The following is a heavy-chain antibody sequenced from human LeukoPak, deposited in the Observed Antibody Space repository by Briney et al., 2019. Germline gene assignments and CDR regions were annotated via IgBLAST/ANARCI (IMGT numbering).Heavy chain of an antibody. CDR1: GYSISTNYY. D-gene: IGHD3-9*01. CDR2: LYHSGST. J-gene: IGHJ5*02. CDR3: ARESDILTGYAWFDP. V-gene: IGHV4-38-2*02. Sequence: SETLSLTCSVSGYSISTNYYWGWIRQPPGKGLEWIGSLYHSGSTYYNPSLKSRVTILVDTSKNQFSLKLSSVTAADTAVYYCARESDILTGYAWFDPWGQGTLVTVSS.